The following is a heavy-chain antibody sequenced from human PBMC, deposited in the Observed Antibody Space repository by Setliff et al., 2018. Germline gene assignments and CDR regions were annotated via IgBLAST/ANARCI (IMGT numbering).Heavy chain of an antibody. CDR1: GYTFNHYG. D-gene: IGHD2-15*01. V-gene: IGHV1-18*01. CDR2: ISAYTCNT. Sequence: ASVKVSCKASGYTFNHYGITWVRLATGQGLEWMGWISAYTCNTNYAQKLQGRVTMNTDTSTRTAYMELRSLRSDDTAVYFCALSSLSICSGGNCPNVFDVWGQGTMVTVSS. CDR3: ALSSLSICSGGNCPNVFDV. J-gene: IGHJ3*01.